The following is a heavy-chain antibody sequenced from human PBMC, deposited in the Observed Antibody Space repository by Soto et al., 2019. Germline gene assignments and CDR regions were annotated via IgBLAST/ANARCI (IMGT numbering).Heavy chain of an antibody. J-gene: IGHJ6*02. V-gene: IGHV3-9*01. CDR2: ISWNSGSI. CDR3: AKDMYYDILTGYYPNYYYYGMDV. CDR1: GFTCDDYA. Sequence: PGGSLRLSCAASGFTCDDYAMHWVRQAPGKGLEWVSGISWNSGSIGYADSVKGRFTISRDNAKNSLYLQMNSLRAEDTALYYCAKDMYYDILTGYYPNYYYYGMDVWGQGTTVTVSS. D-gene: IGHD3-9*01.